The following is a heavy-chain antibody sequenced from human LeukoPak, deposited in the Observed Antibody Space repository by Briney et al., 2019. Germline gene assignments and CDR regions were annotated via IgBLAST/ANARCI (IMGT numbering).Heavy chain of an antibody. CDR1: GGSFSGYY. J-gene: IGHJ3*02. D-gene: IGHD3-10*01. Sequence: KASETLSLTCAVYGGSFSGYYWSWIRQPPGKGLEWIGEINHSGSTNYNPSLKSRVTISVDTSKNQFSLKLSSVTAADTAVYYCARVADMVRGVADDAFDIWAKGQWSPSLQ. CDR2: INHSGST. V-gene: IGHV4-34*01. CDR3: ARVADMVRGVADDAFDI.